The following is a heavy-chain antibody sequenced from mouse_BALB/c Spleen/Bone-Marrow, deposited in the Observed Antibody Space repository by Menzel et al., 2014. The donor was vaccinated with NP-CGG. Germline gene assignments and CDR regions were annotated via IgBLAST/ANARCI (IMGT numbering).Heavy chain of an antibody. V-gene: IGHV1-82*01. J-gene: IGHJ2*01. CDR1: GYAFSSSW. CDR2: IYPGDGDT. Sequence: VKLVESGPELVKPGASVKISCKASGYAFSSSWMNRVKQRPGQGLEWIGRIYPGDGDTNYNGKFKGKATLTADKSSSTAYMQLSSLTSVDSAVYFCVRGGNYRFDYWGQGTTLTVSS. D-gene: IGHD2-1*01. CDR3: VRGGNYRFDY.